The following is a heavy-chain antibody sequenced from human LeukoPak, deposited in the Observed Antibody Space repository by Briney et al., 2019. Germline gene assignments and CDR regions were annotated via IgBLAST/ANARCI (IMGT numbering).Heavy chain of an antibody. CDR2: ISAYNGNT. Sequence: ASVKVSCKASGGTFSSYAISWVRQAPGQGLEWMGWISAYNGNTNYAQKLQGRVTMTTDTSTSTAYMELRSLRSDDTAVYYCASSSSPRDWFDPWGQGTLVTVSS. D-gene: IGHD6-13*01. CDR3: ASSSSPRDWFDP. J-gene: IGHJ5*02. CDR1: GGTFSSYA. V-gene: IGHV1-18*01.